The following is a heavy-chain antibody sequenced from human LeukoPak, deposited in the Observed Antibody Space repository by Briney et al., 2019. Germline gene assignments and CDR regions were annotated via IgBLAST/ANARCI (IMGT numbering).Heavy chain of an antibody. V-gene: IGHV3-53*01. Sequence: GGSLRLSCAASGFTVSSNFMNWVRQAPGKGLEWVSVIYSGGSTYYAESVKGRFTISRDNSKNTVFLQMNSLRAEDTALYYCARLSAMVRGPEDIFYFEYWGLGTLVTVSS. CDR1: GFTVSSNF. J-gene: IGHJ4*02. CDR2: IYSGGST. CDR3: ARLSAMVRGPEDIFYFEY. D-gene: IGHD3-10*01.